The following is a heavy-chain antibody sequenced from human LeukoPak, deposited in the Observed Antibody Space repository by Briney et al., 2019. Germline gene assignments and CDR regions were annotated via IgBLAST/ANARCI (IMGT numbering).Heavy chain of an antibody. CDR2: IYTSGST. V-gene: IGHV4-4*07. J-gene: IGHJ4*02. D-gene: IGHD3-10*01. CDR1: GGSISSYY. Sequence: SETLSLTCAVSGGSISSYYWSWIRQPAGKGLEWIGRIYTSGSTNYSPSLKSPVTRSVDTSKNQFSLKLSSVTAADTAVYYCARDRVWFGESPFDYWGQGTLVTVSS. CDR3: ARDRVWFGESPFDY.